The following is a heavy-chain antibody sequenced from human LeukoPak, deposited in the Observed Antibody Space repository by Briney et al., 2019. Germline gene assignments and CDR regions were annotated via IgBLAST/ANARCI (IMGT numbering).Heavy chain of an antibody. V-gene: IGHV4-59*01. D-gene: IGHD6-19*01. Sequence: SETLSLTCAVSGGSITGYYWSWIRKPPGKGLEWIGHVFNGGSTNYSPSLRSRVTISVDTSKNQFSLKLTSVTAADTAVYYCARFKRAGGWSYFDYWGQGTLVTVSS. CDR2: VFNGGST. CDR1: GGSITGYY. CDR3: ARFKRAGGWSYFDY. J-gene: IGHJ4*02.